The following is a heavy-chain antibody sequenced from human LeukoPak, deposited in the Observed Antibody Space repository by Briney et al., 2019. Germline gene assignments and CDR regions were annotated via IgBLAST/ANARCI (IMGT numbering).Heavy chain of an antibody. J-gene: IGHJ4*02. D-gene: IGHD3-22*01. CDR1: GFSVSRNH. Sequence: GGSLRLSCEASGFSVSRNHMIWARQPPGKGLEWVSDIYSSGSSYYADSVKGRFTISRDISKNTLHLQMNNLRAEDTAVYYCARFNYDISGYSKRAYWGQGTLVTVSS. CDR2: IYSSGSS. V-gene: IGHV3-53*01. CDR3: ARFNYDISGYSKRAY.